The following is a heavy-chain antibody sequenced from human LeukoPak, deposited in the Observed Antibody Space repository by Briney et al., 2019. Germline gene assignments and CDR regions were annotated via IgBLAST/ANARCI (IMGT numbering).Heavy chain of an antibody. V-gene: IGHV5-51*01. CDR3: ARQFGIVGRPNWFDT. J-gene: IGHJ5*02. D-gene: IGHD6-6*01. CDR2: IYPGDSDT. CDR1: GYSFTSYW. Sequence: GESLKISCKGSGYSFTSYWIGWVRQMPGKGLEWMGIIYPGDSDTRYSPSFQGQVTISADKSISTAYLQWSSLKASDTAMYYCARQFGIVGRPNWFDTWGQGTLVTVTS.